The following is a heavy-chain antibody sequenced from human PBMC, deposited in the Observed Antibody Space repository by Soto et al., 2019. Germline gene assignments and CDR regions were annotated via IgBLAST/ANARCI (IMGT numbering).Heavy chain of an antibody. V-gene: IGHV3-23*01. CDR1: GFTFSNYA. CDR2: ISGSGGST. CDR3: ATKVLSEHPIDY. Sequence: PGGSLRLSCAASGFTFSNYAMTWVRQAPGKGLEWVSAISGSGGSTFYPDSVKGRFTISRDNSKNTLYLQMNSLRAEDTAIYYYATKVLSEHPIDYLGQGTLFTVSS. J-gene: IGHJ4*02.